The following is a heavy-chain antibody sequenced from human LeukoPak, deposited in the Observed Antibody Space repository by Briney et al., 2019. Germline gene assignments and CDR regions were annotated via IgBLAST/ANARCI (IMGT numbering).Heavy chain of an antibody. Sequence: GGSLRLSCAASGFTVSMNYMNWVRQAPGKGLEWVSLIDSGGSTYYADSVKGRFTISRDNLKNTVYLQMNSLRAEDTAVYYCTKDVNWNYKGLFEHWGQGTLVTVSS. CDR1: GFTVSMNY. V-gene: IGHV3-66*01. J-gene: IGHJ4*02. D-gene: IGHD1-7*01. CDR3: TKDVNWNYKGLFEH. CDR2: IDSGGST.